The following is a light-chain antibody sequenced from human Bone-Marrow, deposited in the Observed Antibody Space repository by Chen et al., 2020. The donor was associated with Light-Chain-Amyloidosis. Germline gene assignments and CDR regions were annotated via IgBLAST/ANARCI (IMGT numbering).Light chain of an antibody. V-gene: IGLV3-21*02. Sequence: SYVLTQPSSVSVAPGPTATLACGGNNIGSTSLHWYQQTPGQAPLLVVYDASDRPSGIPERLSGSNSGNTATLTISRVEAGDEADYYCQVWDRSSDRPVFGGGTKLTVL. CDR2: DAS. J-gene: IGLJ3*02. CDR3: QVWDRSSDRPV. CDR1: NIGSTS.